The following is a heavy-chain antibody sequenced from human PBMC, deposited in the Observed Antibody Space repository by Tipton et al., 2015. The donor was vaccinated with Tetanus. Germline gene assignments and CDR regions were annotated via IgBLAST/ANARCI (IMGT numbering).Heavy chain of an antibody. J-gene: IGHJ5*02. CDR2: IYYSGST. Sequence: TLSLTCTVSGGSISSGDYYWSWIRQPPGKGLEWIGYIYYSGSTYYNPSLKSRVTISVDTSKNQFSLKLSSVTAADTAVYYCASRFGVGWFDPWGQGTLVTVSS. CDR3: ASRFGVGWFDP. CDR1: GGSISSGDYY. D-gene: IGHD3-3*01. V-gene: IGHV4-30-4*01.